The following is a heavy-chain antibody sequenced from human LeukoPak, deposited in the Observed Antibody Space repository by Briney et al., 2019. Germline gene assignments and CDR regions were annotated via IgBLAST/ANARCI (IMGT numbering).Heavy chain of an antibody. V-gene: IGHV6-1*01. D-gene: IGHD2-15*01. CDR2: TLYRSKWYN. J-gene: IGHJ3*01. CDR3: VACRDNSRYSETFGF. Sequence: SQTLSLTCAISGDSVSYNVAAWNWIRQSPSRGLEWPGRTLYRSKWYNDYAESVKSRITINPDTSKNQFTLQLKSVTPEDTAVYYCVACRDNSRYSETFGFWGQGTTVIVSS. CDR1: GDSVSYNVAA.